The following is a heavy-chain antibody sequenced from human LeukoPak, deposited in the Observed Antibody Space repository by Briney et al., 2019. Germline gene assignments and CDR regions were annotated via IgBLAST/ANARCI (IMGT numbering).Heavy chain of an antibody. J-gene: IGHJ4*03. Sequence: ASVKVSCKASGCTFTGCYMHWVRQAPGQGLEWMGWINPNSGSTNYAQKLQGRVTMTRDMTISTADMELSRLRSDDTAVYYWSRASFWGQGTMVTVSS. CDR2: INPNSGST. CDR3: SRASF. CDR1: GCTFTGCY. V-gene: IGHV1-2*02.